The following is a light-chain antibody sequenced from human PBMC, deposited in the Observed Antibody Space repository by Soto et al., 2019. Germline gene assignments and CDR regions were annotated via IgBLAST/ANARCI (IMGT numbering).Light chain of an antibody. J-gene: IGLJ1*01. CDR2: EVT. V-gene: IGLV2-14*01. CDR3: CSYTSSHTYV. Sequence: QSALTQPASVSGSPGQSITISCTGTSSDIGGYNFVSWYQQHPGKAPKVMIFEVTNRPSGVSNRFSGSKSGNTASLTISGLQSEDEADYYCCSYTSSHTYVFGTGTNLTVL. CDR1: SSDIGGYNF.